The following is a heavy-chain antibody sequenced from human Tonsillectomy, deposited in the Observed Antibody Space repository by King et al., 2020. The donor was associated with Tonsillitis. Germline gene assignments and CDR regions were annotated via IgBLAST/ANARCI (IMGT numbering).Heavy chain of an antibody. V-gene: IGHV3-9*01. D-gene: IGHD3-10*01. CDR3: AKDALYGSGAYDY. J-gene: IGHJ4*02. Sequence: DVQLVESGGGLVQPGRSLRLSCAASGFTFDDYAMHWVRQAPGKGLEWVSGISWNSGSIGYADSVKGRFTISRDNAKNSLYLQMNSLRVEDTALYYCAKDALYGSGAYDYWGQGNLVTVSS. CDR2: ISWNSGSI. CDR1: GFTFDDYA.